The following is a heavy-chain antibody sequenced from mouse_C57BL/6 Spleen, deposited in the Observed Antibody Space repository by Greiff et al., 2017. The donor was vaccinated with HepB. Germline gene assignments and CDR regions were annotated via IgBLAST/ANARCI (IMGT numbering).Heavy chain of an antibody. CDR1: GYTFTSYW. J-gene: IGHJ4*01. CDR2: IYPGSGST. CDR3: ARYGTVVAHYAMDY. V-gene: IGHV1-55*01. Sequence: VQLQQPGAELVKPGASVKMSCKASGYTFTSYWITWVKQRPGQGLEWIGDIYPGSGSTNYNEKFKSKATLTVDTSSSTAYMQLSSLTSEDSAVYYCARYGTVVAHYAMDYWGQGTSVTVSS. D-gene: IGHD1-1*01.